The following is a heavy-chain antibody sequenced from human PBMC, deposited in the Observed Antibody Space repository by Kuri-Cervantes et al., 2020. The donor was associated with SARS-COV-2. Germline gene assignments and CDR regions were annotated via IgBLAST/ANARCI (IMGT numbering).Heavy chain of an antibody. J-gene: IGHJ3*02. Sequence: GESLKISCAASGFTFSSYAMTWVRQAPGKGLEWVSSLSVSGGNTYYADSVKGRFTISRDNAKNSLYLQMNSLRAEDTAVYYCARDPIYDYVWGSYRDDAFDIWGQGTMVTVSS. V-gene: IGHV3-23*01. CDR1: GFTFSSYA. CDR2: LSVSGGNT. D-gene: IGHD3-16*01. CDR3: ARDPIYDYVWGSYRDDAFDI.